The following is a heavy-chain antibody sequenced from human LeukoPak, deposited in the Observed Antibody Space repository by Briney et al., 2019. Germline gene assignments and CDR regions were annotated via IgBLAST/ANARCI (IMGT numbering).Heavy chain of an antibody. CDR2: IIPIFGTA. V-gene: IGHV1-69*05. J-gene: IGHJ4*02. Sequence: ASVKVSCKASGGTFSSYAISWVRQAPGQGLEWMGGIIPIFGTANYAQKFQGRVTITTDESTSTAYMELSSLRSEDTAVYYCASLGVEMATIRYGGQGTLSPSPQ. CDR3: ASLGVEMATIRY. D-gene: IGHD5-24*01. CDR1: GGTFSSYA.